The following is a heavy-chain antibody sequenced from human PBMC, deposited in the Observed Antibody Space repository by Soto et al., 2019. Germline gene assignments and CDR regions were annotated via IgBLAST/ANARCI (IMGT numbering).Heavy chain of an antibody. CDR1: GFTFSSYS. CDR2: ISSSSSTI. Sequence: GGSLRLSCAASGFTFSSYSMNWVRQAPGKGLEWVSYISSSSSTIYYADSVKGRFTISRDNAKNSLYLQTNSLRDEDTAVYYCARFDSSGYYDGVDYWGQGTLVTV. V-gene: IGHV3-48*02. CDR3: ARFDSSGYYDGVDY. D-gene: IGHD3-22*01. J-gene: IGHJ4*02.